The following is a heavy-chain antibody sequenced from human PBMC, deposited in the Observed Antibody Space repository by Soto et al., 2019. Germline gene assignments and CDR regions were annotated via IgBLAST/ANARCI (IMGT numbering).Heavy chain of an antibody. J-gene: IGHJ3*02. CDR2: INAGNGNT. D-gene: IGHD1-26*01. CDR1: GYTFTSYA. CDR3: GRVRFVGASDAFDI. Sequence: QVPLVQSGAEVKKPGASVKVSCKASGYTFTSYAMHWVRQAPGQRLEWMGWINAGNGNTKYSQKFQGRVTITRDTSASAAYMELSSLRSDDMAVYCCGRVRFVGASDAFDIWGQGTIVTV. V-gene: IGHV1-3*01.